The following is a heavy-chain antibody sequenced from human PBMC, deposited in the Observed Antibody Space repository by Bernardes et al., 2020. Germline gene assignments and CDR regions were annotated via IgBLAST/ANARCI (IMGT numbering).Heavy chain of an antibody. CDR2: ISYDGSNK. CDR1: GFTFHTYD. J-gene: IGHJ6*04. Sequence: GGSLRLSCAASGFTFHTYDIHWVRQAPGKGLERVAIISYDGSNKDYADSVKGRVTISRDNSKDTVFLQMNSLRSDDTAQYYCARGQRTLVRGLVKRGGARYVWGKGTTVTVSS. CDR3: ARGQRTLVRGLVKRGGARYV. D-gene: IGHD3-10*01. V-gene: IGHV3-30*16.